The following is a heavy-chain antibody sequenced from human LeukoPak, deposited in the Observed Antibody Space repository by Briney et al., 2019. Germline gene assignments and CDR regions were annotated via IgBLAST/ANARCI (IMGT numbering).Heavy chain of an antibody. V-gene: IGHV4-34*01. CDR1: GGSFSGYY. D-gene: IGHD3-22*01. CDR2: INHSGST. CDR3: ARGLDYYYDSSGYHPGGYYYGMDV. J-gene: IGHJ6*02. Sequence: SETLSLTCAVYGGSFSGYYWSWIRQPPGKGLERIGEINHSGSTNYNPSLKSRVTISVDTSKNQFSLKLSSVTAADTAVYYCARGLDYYYDSSGYHPGGYYYGMDVWGQGTTVTVSS.